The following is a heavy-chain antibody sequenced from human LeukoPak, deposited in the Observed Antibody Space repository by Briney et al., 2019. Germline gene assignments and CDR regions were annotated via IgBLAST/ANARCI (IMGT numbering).Heavy chain of an antibody. CDR2: IYTSGST. CDR1: GGSISSYY. Sequence: SETLSLTCTVSGGSISSYYWSWIRQPPGKGLEWIGRIYTSGSTNYNPSLKSRVTMSVDTSKNQFSLKLSSVTAADTAVYYCARGGYCSSTSCYDVDAFDIWGQGTMVTVSS. J-gene: IGHJ3*02. D-gene: IGHD2-2*01. V-gene: IGHV4-4*07. CDR3: ARGGYCSSTSCYDVDAFDI.